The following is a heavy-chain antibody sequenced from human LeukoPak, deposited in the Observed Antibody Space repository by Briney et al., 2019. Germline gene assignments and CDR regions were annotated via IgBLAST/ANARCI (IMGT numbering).Heavy chain of an antibody. J-gene: IGHJ4*02. Sequence: GASVKVPCKACGYTFTSYYMHWVRQAPGQGLESMGIINPSGGSTSYAQKFQGRVTMTRDTSTSTVYMELSSLRSEGTAVYYCARGTLTYGDYADYWGQGTLVTVSS. D-gene: IGHD4-17*01. V-gene: IGHV1-46*03. CDR3: ARGTLTYGDYADY. CDR1: GYTFTSYY. CDR2: INPSGGST.